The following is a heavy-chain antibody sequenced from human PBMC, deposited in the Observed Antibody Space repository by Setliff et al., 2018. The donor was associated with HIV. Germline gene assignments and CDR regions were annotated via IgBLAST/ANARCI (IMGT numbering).Heavy chain of an antibody. D-gene: IGHD1-26*01. CDR1: GFTFNTYS. J-gene: IGHJ3*01. Sequence: PGGSLRLSCAASGFTFNTYSLNWVRQAPGKGLEWVSYISSSGSSIYYGDSGKGRFTISRDNAKNSLYLQMNSLRAEDTAVYYCARDRVVGATLDPLDLWGQGTMVTVSS. CDR2: ISSSGSSI. CDR3: ARDRVVGATLDPLDL. V-gene: IGHV3-48*04.